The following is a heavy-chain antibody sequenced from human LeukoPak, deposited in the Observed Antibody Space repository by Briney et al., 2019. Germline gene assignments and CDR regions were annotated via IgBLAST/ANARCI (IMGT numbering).Heavy chain of an antibody. D-gene: IGHD6-13*01. V-gene: IGHV4-39*01. CDR3: ARQTSSSWPSYFDC. J-gene: IGHJ4*02. CDR1: GGSISSGGYY. CDR2: LYYSGST. Sequence: SETLSLTCTVSGGSISSGGYYWGWIRQPPGKGLERIGSLYYSGSTYYNPSLKSRVTISVDTSKNQFSLKLSSVTAADTAVYYCARQTSSSWPSYFDCWGQGTLVTVSS.